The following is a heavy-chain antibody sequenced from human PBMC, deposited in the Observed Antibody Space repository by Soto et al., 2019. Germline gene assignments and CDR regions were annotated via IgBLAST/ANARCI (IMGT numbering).Heavy chain of an antibody. Sequence: PGASLKISCKGSGSSFTSYWIGWVRQMPGKGLEWMGMIYAVDSDTRYSPAFQGQVTISAEKSISTAYLQWSSLKASDTAMYYCARARGYYYDSSGQGPPGAWDLLGALDHWGQGTLVTVSS. D-gene: IGHD3-22*01. CDR1: GSSFTSYW. CDR2: IYAVDSDT. CDR3: ARARGYYYDSSGQGPPGAWDLLGALDH. V-gene: IGHV5-51*01. J-gene: IGHJ1*01.